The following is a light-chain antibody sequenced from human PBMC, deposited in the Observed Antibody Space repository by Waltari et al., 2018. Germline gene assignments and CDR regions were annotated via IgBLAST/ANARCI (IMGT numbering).Light chain of an antibody. CDR1: NIGNRR. V-gene: IGLV3-21*02. CDR3: QVWDPNSDHQV. J-gene: IGLJ1*01. Sequence: SYVLTQPPSVSVAPGETARVSCGGDNIGNRRVHWYQQKPGQAPVLVVYDDRDRPAGIPERFSGSNSGNTATLTISTVEAGDEADYFCQVWDPNSDHQVFGAGTKVTVL. CDR2: DDR.